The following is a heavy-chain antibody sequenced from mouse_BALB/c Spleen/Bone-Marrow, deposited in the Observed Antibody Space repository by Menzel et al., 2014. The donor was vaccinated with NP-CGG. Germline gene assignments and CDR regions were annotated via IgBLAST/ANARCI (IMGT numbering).Heavy chain of an antibody. D-gene: IGHD4-1*01. V-gene: IGHV5-12-2*01. J-gene: IGHJ3*01. CDR2: ISNGGGST. CDR3: ATGTFAY. Sequence: DVHLVEPGGGLVQPGGSLKLSCAASGFTFSSYTMSWVRQTPEKRLEWVAYISNGGGSTYYPDTVKGRFTISRDNAKNTLYLQMSSLKSEDTAMYYCATGTFAYWGQGTLVTVSA. CDR1: GFTFSSYT.